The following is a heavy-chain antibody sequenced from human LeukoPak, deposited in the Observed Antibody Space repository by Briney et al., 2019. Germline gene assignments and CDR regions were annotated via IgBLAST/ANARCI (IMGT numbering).Heavy chain of an antibody. D-gene: IGHD3-22*01. Sequence: ASVKVSCTSSGYTFTSYGISWVRHAPGQGLELMGWISAYNGNTSYAQKLHGRVTMTTDTSMSTAYMELRSLRSDDKAVYYCARGSPHDSRGYCRYWGQGTLVTVSS. V-gene: IGHV1-18*01. CDR2: ISAYNGNT. CDR1: GYTFTSYG. CDR3: ARGSPHDSRGYCRY. J-gene: IGHJ4*02.